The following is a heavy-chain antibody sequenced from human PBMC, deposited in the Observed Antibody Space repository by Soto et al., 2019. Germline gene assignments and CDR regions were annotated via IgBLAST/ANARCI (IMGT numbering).Heavy chain of an antibody. D-gene: IGHD6-13*01. CDR2: INPNSGGT. J-gene: IGHJ4*02. CDR3: AREIATTGLYYFDY. Sequence: ASVKVSCKASGYTFTGYYMHWVRQAPGQGLEWMGWINPNSGGTNYAQKFQGWVTMTRDTSISTAYMELSSLRAEDTAVYYCAREIATTGLYYFDYWGQGTLVTVSS. CDR1: GYTFTGYY. V-gene: IGHV1-2*04.